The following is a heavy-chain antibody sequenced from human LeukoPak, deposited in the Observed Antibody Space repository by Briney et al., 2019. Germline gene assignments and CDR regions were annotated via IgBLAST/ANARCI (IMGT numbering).Heavy chain of an antibody. CDR3: TRESIVGGTTLDY. Sequence: ASVKVSCKASGYTFTGNYMHWVRQAPGQGLEWMGWINPNSGATNYAQKFQGRVTVTRDTSISTAYMELSRPRSDDTAVYYCTRESIVGGTTLDYWGQGTLVTVSS. J-gene: IGHJ4*02. D-gene: IGHD1-26*01. CDR1: GYTFTGNY. CDR2: INPNSGAT. V-gene: IGHV1-2*02.